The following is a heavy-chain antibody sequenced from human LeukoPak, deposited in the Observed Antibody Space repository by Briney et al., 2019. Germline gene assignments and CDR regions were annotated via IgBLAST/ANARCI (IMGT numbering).Heavy chain of an antibody. CDR1: GFTFSSYA. CDR2: ISGGAGST. CDR3: ARPVCCDASSRRVPGAYCFDR. Sequence: GGSLRLSCAASGFTFSSYAMNWVRQAPGKGLEWVSAISGGAGSTYYADSVKGRFTVSRDNSKNTLYLQMNSLRADDTAIYYCARPVCCDASSRRVPGAYCFDRWGQGTLVTVSS. V-gene: IGHV3-23*01. D-gene: IGHD3-16*01. J-gene: IGHJ4*02.